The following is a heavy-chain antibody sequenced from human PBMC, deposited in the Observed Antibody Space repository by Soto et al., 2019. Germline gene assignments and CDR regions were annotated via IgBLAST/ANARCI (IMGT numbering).Heavy chain of an antibody. V-gene: IGHV1-69*06. CDR1: GGTFSSYA. CDR3: ASQSSGGGAFDI. D-gene: IGHD2-15*01. Sequence: GASVKVSCKASGGTFSSYAISWVRRAPGQGLEWMGGIIPIFGTANYAQKFQGRVTITADKSTSTAYMELSSLRSEDTAVYYCASQSSGGGAFDIWGQGTMVTVSS. CDR2: IIPIFGTA. J-gene: IGHJ3*02.